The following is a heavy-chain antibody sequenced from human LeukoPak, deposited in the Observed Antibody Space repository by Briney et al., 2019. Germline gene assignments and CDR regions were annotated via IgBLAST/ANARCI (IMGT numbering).Heavy chain of an antibody. Sequence: GGSLRLSCAASGFTFSGYSMSWVRQAPGKGLEWVSSISSSSSYIYYADSVRGRFTISRDNAKNSLYLQMNSLRVEDTAVYYCVRDRGVRITGTTGYWGQGTLVTVSS. CDR3: VRDRGVRITGTTGY. CDR1: GFTFSGYS. V-gene: IGHV3-21*01. CDR2: ISSSSSYI. D-gene: IGHD1-7*01. J-gene: IGHJ4*02.